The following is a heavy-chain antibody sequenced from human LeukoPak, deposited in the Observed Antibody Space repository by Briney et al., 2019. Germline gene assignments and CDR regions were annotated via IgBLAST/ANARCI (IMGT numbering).Heavy chain of an antibody. CDR1: GGSISSYY. CDR2: IYYSGST. J-gene: IGHJ4*02. V-gene: IGHV4-59*01. Sequence: SETLSLTCTVSGGSISSYYWSWIRQPPGKGLEWIGYIYYSGSTNYNPSLKSRVTISVDTSKNQFSLKLSSVTAADTAVYYCARSTLWFGEYFSYFDYWGQGTLVTVSS. CDR3: ARSTLWFGEYFSYFDY. D-gene: IGHD3-10*01.